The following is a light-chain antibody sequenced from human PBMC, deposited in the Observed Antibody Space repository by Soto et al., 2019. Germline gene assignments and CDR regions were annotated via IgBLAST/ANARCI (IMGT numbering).Light chain of an antibody. CDR1: QSVLYSYDNKNY. J-gene: IGKJ4*01. Sequence: DIVMTQSPDSLAVSLGERVTINCKSSQSVLYSYDNKNYLGWYQQKIGQAPKLLIYWASTRASGVPDRFSGSGSGTDFTLTISSLQAEDVAVYYCQQYYSTPLTFGGGTKVDIK. CDR2: WAS. V-gene: IGKV4-1*01. CDR3: QQYYSTPLT.